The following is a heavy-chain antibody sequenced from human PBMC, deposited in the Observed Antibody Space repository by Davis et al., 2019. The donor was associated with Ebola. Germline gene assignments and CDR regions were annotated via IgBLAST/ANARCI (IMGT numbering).Heavy chain of an antibody. D-gene: IGHD4-17*01. CDR3: AKSYGDYDNWFDP. J-gene: IGHJ5*02. Sequence: PGGSLRLSCAASGFTFSDYYMSWIRQAPGKGLEWVAVIWYDGSNKYYADSVKGRFTISRDNSKNTLYLQMNSLRAEDTAVYYCAKSYGDYDNWFDPWGQGTLVTVSS. CDR2: IWYDGSNK. V-gene: IGHV3-30*02. CDR1: GFTFSDYY.